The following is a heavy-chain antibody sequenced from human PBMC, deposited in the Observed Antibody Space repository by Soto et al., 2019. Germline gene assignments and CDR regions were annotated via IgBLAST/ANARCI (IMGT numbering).Heavy chain of an antibody. CDR1: GYTFTGYY. CDR2: INPNSGGT. CDR3: VRTFLVVTGAFDI. D-gene: IGHD2-15*01. Sequence: ASVKVSCKASGYTFTGYYMHWVRQAPGQGLEWMGWINPNSGGTNYAQKFQGWVTMTRDTSISTAYMELSRLGSDDTAVYYCVRTFLVVTGAFDIWGQGTMVTVSS. J-gene: IGHJ3*02. V-gene: IGHV1-2*04.